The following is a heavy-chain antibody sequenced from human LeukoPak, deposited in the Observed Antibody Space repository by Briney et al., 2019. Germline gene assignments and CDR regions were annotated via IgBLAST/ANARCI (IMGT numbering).Heavy chain of an antibody. V-gene: IGHV4-61*02. J-gene: IGHJ4*02. CDR1: GDSISSGDYY. D-gene: IGHD1-20*01. CDR2: ISSSGST. Sequence: SQTLSLTCTVSGDSISSGDYYWSWIRQPAGKGLEWIGRISSSGSTNYNPSLKSRVTISVDTSKNQFSLKLSSVTAADTAVYYCARVVDNWNVAVFDYWGQGTLVTVSS. CDR3: ARVVDNWNVAVFDY.